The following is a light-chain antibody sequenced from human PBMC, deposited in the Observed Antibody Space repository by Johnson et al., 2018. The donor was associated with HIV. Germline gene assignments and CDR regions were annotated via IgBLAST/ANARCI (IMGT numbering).Light chain of an antibody. CDR2: DNN. CDR1: SSNIGNNY. J-gene: IGLJ1*01. V-gene: IGLV1-51*01. CDR3: GTWDSSLRVGF. Sequence: QSVLTQPPSVSAAPGQKVTILCSGSSSNIGNNYVSWYQQLPGRAPKLLIYDNNKRPSGIPDRFSGSKSGTSATLGITGLQTGDEADYYCGTWDSSLRVGFFGTGTQVTVL.